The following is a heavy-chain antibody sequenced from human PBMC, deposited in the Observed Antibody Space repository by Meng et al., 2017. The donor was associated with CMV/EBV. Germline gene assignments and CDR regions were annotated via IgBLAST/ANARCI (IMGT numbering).Heavy chain of an antibody. J-gene: IGHJ4*02. Sequence: SGGSISSYYWSWIRQPPGKGLEWIGYIYYSGSTNYNPSLKSRVTISVDTSKNQFSLKLSSVTAADTAVYYCARYRNFWSGYHYFDYWGQGTLVTVSS. CDR1: GGSISSYY. CDR2: IYYSGST. V-gene: IGHV4-59*01. D-gene: IGHD3-3*01. CDR3: ARYRNFWSGYHYFDY.